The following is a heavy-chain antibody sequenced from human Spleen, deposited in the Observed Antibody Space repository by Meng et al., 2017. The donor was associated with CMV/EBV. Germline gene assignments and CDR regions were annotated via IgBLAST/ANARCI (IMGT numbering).Heavy chain of an antibody. CDR2: ITSSGGYR. J-gene: IGHJ3*02. CDR3: ATRSGIVVVPAAMGAFDI. D-gene: IGHD2-2*01. CDR1: GFTFSSYS. V-gene: IGHV3-21*01. Sequence: GESLKISCAASGFTFSSYSMNWVRQAPGKGLEWVSSITSSGGYRYFADSVRGRFTISRDNNRNSLYLQMNSLRAEDTAVYYCATRSGIVVVPAAMGAFDIWGQGTMVTVSS.